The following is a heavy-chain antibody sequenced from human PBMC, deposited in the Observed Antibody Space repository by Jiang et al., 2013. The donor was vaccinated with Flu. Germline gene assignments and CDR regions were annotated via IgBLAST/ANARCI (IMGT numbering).Heavy chain of an antibody. CDR3: ARQGLTALGPTDY. Sequence: GPGLVKPSETLSLTCTVSGGSISSRGYYWGWIRQPPGKGPEWIGSVYHSDTISFTERSHHNPSLKSRVTISVDPPKNQFSLKLSSVSAADTAVYFCARQGLTALGPTDYWGQGKLVTVSS. CDR1: GGSISSRGYY. V-gene: IGHV4-39*01. CDR2: VYHSDTISFTERS. J-gene: IGHJ4*02. D-gene: IGHD5-18*01.